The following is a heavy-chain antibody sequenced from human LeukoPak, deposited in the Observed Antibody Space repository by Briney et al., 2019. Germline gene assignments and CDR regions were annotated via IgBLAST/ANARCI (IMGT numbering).Heavy chain of an antibody. CDR3: AREPWIQLCCGWLDP. CDR1: GYTFTSSY. V-gene: IGHV1-8*02. CDR2: INHNSGDT. J-gene: IGHJ5*02. D-gene: IGHD5-18*01. Sequence: GASVKVSCKASGYTFTSSYMHWVRQAPGQGLEWLGWINHNSGDTGYAQKFQGRVTMTRNTSISTAYMELSSLRSDDTAVYYCAREPWIQLCCGWLDPWGQGTLVTVSS.